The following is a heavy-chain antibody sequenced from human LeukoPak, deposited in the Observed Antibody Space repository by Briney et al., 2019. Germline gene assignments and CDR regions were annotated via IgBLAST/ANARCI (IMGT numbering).Heavy chain of an antibody. CDR1: GFTFSSYS. CDR2: ISSSSGTI. Sequence: GGSLRLSCAASGFTFSSYSMNWVRQAPGKGLEWLSYISSSSGTIYYADSVKGRFTISRDNAKNSLYLQMNSLRAEDTAVYYCANPRGYWGQGTLVTVSS. CDR3: ANPRGY. J-gene: IGHJ4*02. V-gene: IGHV3-48*04.